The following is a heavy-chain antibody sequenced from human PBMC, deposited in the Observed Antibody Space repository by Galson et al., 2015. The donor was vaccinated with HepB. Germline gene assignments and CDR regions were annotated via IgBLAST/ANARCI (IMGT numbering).Heavy chain of an antibody. CDR2: IYYTGST. CDR3: ARRMAVFGGRAHYFFDY. V-gene: IGHV4-59*08. D-gene: IGHD2-15*01. CDR1: GFTFSSYA. Sequence: LRLSCAASGFTFSSYAMHWVRQAPGKGLEWIGYIYYTGSTNYNPSLKNRVTISVDTSKKQFSLRLSSVTAADTAVYYCARRMAVFGGRAHYFFDYWGQGTLVTVSS. J-gene: IGHJ4*02.